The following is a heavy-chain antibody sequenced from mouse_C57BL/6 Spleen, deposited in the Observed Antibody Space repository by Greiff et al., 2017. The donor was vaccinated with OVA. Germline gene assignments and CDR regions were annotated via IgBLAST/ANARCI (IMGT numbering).Heavy chain of an antibody. Sequence: QVQLQQPGAELVKPGASVKLSCKASGYTFTSYWMHWVKQRPGRGLEWIGRIDPISGGTKYNEKFQSKATLTVDKPSSTAYMQLSSLTSEDSAVYYCARDDYYGSSYVGGFAYWGQGTLVTVSA. D-gene: IGHD1-1*01. V-gene: IGHV1-72*01. J-gene: IGHJ3*01. CDR3: ARDDYYGSSYVGGFAY. CDR1: GYTFTSYW. CDR2: IDPISGGT.